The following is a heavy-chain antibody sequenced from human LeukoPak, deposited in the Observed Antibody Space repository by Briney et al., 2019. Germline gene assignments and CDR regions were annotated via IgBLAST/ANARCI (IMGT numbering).Heavy chain of an antibody. V-gene: IGHV3-49*03. J-gene: IGHJ5*02. CDR1: GFTFGDHA. CDR2: IRSKAYGGTT. D-gene: IGHD3-9*01. CDR3: TRDEGPYDDILTGYPQGSDP. Sequence: GGSLRLSCTASGFTFGDHAMSWFRQAPGKGLEWVGFIRSKAYGGTTEYAASVKGRFTISRDDSKSIAYLQMNSLKTEDTAVYYCTRDEGPYDDILTGYPQGSDPWGQGTLVTVSS.